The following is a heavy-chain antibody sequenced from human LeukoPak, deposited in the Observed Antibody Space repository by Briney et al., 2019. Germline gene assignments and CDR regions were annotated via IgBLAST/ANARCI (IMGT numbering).Heavy chain of an antibody. V-gene: IGHV1-24*01. Sequence: ASVKVSCKVSGYTLTELSMHWVRQAPGKGLEWMGGFDPEDGETTYAQKFQGRVAMTEDTSTDTAYMELSSLRSEDTAVYYCATVAPEDYYFDYWGQGTLVTVSS. CDR2: FDPEDGET. J-gene: IGHJ4*02. CDR1: GYTLTELS. D-gene: IGHD3/OR15-3a*01. CDR3: ATVAPEDYYFDY.